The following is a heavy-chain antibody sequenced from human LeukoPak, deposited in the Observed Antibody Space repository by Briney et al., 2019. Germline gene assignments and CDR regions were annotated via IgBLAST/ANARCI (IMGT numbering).Heavy chain of an antibody. Sequence: PGRSLRLSCAASGFTFSSYGMHWVRQAPGKGLEWVAVISYDGSNEYYADSVKGRFTISRDNSKNTLYLQMNSLRAEDTAVYYCAKDLRGRGYDSSGYIHWGQGTLVTVSS. J-gene: IGHJ4*02. D-gene: IGHD3-22*01. CDR1: GFTFSSYG. CDR3: AKDLRGRGYDSSGYIH. V-gene: IGHV3-30*18. CDR2: ISYDGSNE.